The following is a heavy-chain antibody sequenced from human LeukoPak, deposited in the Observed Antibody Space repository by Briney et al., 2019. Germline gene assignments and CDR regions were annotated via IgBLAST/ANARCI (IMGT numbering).Heavy chain of an antibody. CDR3: AKEVRGYSYGPQNHYYYYYYMDV. CDR1: GFTLSSYG. J-gene: IGHJ6*03. Sequence: GGSLRLSCAASGFTLSSYGMSWVRQAPGKGLEWVSGITGSGGSTYYADSVKGRFTISRDNSKNTLYLQMNSLRAEDTAVYYCAKEVRGYSYGPQNHYYYYYYMDVWGKGTTVTISS. CDR2: ITGSGGST. D-gene: IGHD5-18*01. V-gene: IGHV3-23*01.